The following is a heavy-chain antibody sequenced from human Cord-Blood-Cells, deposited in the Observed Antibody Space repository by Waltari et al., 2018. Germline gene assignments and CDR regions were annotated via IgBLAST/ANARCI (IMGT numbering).Heavy chain of an antibody. Sequence: QVQLVQSGAEVKKPGASVKVSCKVSGYTLTELSMHWVGQAPGKGFGWMGCVDPEDGDTIYAQKFKGRVTMTEDTSTDTAYMELSSLRSEDTAVYYCATESRYSGSPGWGQGTLVTVSS. V-gene: IGHV1-24*01. CDR2: VDPEDGDT. D-gene: IGHD1-26*01. J-gene: IGHJ4*02. CDR1: GYTLTELS. CDR3: ATESRYSGSPG.